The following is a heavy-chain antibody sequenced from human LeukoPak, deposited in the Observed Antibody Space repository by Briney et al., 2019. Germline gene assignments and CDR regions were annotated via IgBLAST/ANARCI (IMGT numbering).Heavy chain of an antibody. J-gene: IGHJ4*02. Sequence: GGSLRLSCAASGFTFSSYSMNWVRQAPGKGLEWVSFISASSRYIYYADSVKGRFTISRDNAKNSLYLQMNSLRAEDTAVYYCARSTPTYSSSSRAPFDYWGQGTLVTVSS. CDR3: ARSTPTYSSSSRAPFDY. V-gene: IGHV3-21*01. CDR2: ISASSRYI. D-gene: IGHD6-6*01. CDR1: GFTFSSYS.